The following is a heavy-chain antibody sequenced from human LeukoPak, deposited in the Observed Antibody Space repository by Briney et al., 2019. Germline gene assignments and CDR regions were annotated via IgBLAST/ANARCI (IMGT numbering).Heavy chain of an antibody. CDR3: ARVGYYDSSGYYNDFDY. V-gene: IGHV4-38-2*02. Sequence: SETLSLTCTVSGYSISSAYYWGWIRQPPGKGLEWIGSIYHSGSTYYNPSLKSRVTISVDTSKNQFSLKLSSVTAADTAVYYCARVGYYDSSGYYNDFDYWGQGTLVTVSS. D-gene: IGHD3-22*01. CDR1: GYSISSAYY. CDR2: IYHSGST. J-gene: IGHJ4*02.